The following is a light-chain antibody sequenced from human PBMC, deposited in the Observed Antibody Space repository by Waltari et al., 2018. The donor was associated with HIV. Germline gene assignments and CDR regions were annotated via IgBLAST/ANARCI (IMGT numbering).Light chain of an antibody. V-gene: IGLV3-1*01. CDR1: KLGNNN. CDR2: SDA. J-gene: IGLJ1*01. Sequence: YHLTQPPSVSVSPARTATSTCSGDKLGNNNVYWYRQRPGQSPVLVLYSDADRPSGIPGRFSGSNSGSTATLTISGTQAMDEGDYYCQAWDTTTAVFGTGTRVTVL. CDR3: QAWDTTTAV.